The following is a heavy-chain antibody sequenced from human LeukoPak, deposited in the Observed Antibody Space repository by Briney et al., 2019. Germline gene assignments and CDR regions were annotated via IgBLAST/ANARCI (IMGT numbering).Heavy chain of an antibody. Sequence: GGSLRLSCAASGFTFSSYSMNWVRQAPGKGLEWVSSISSSSSYIYYADSVKGRFTISRDNAKNSLYLQMNSLRAEDTAVYYCARDRGVLRFLEWSWGNYMDVWGKGTTVTVSS. J-gene: IGHJ6*03. V-gene: IGHV3-21*01. D-gene: IGHD3-3*01. CDR3: ARDRGVLRFLEWSWGNYMDV. CDR2: ISSSSSYI. CDR1: GFTFSSYS.